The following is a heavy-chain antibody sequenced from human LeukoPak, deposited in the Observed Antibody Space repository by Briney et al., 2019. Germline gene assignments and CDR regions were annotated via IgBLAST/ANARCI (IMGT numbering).Heavy chain of an antibody. CDR2: ISSNGGST. J-gene: IGHJ4*02. Sequence: SGGSLRLSCAASGFTFSDYGMHWVRQAPGKGLEYVSTISSNGGSTYYANSVKGRFTVSRDNSKNTLYLQMGSLRAEDMAVYYCARDSSSRPFDYWGQGTLVTVSS. CDR1: GFTFSDYG. D-gene: IGHD6-19*01. CDR3: ARDSSSRPFDY. V-gene: IGHV3-64*01.